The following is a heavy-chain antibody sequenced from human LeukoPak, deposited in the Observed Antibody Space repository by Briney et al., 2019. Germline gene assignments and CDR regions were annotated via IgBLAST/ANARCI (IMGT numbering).Heavy chain of an antibody. J-gene: IGHJ4*02. CDR3: ASPRTSYRYTFDY. Sequence: PSETLSLTCAVSVASISNYYWSWIRQAPGKGLEWIGYISTSGSTNYNPSLKRRVSISLDTSNNRFSLNLNFVTAADTAVYFCASPRTSYRYTFDYWGPGALVTVSS. D-gene: IGHD5-18*01. CDR2: ISTSGST. V-gene: IGHV4-4*09. CDR1: VASISNYY.